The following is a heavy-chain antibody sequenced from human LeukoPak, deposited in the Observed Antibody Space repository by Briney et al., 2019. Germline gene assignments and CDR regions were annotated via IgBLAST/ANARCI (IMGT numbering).Heavy chain of an antibody. CDR1: GYSFTGYY. D-gene: IGHD1-26*01. Sequence: ASVKVSCKASGYSFTGYYMHWVRQAPGQGLEWMGWINPNSGGTNYAQKFQGRVTMTRDTSISTASLELSSLRSEDTAVYYCAREYGSYSAFDYWGQGTLVTVSS. V-gene: IGHV1-2*02. CDR2: INPNSGGT. CDR3: AREYGSYSAFDY. J-gene: IGHJ4*02.